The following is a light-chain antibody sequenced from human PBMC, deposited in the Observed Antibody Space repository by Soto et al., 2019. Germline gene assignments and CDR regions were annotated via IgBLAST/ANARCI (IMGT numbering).Light chain of an antibody. CDR2: GAS. J-gene: IGKJ1*01. CDR1: RSVSSN. CDR3: QQYNSWPRT. V-gene: IGKV3-15*01. Sequence: IEMTQSLATLSVSLGERATLSCRASRSVSSNFAWYQQKPGQAPRLLIYGASTRASDVPVRFSGSGSGTEFTLTISSLQSEDFAVYYCQQYNSWPRTFGQGTKVEIK.